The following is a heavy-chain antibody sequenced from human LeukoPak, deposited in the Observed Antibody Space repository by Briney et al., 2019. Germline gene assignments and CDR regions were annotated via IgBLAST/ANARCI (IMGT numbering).Heavy chain of an antibody. V-gene: IGHV3-7*01. CDR3: VRDWPGDSYGADP. Sequence: GGSLRLSCAASGFMLSNYWMNWVRQAPGKGLEWVANIKQDGSEKYYVDSVKGRFTISRDNAKNSLYLQMNSLRAEDTAVYYCVRDWPGDSYGADPWGQGTLVTVSS. CDR1: GFMLSNYW. D-gene: IGHD5-18*01. J-gene: IGHJ5*02. CDR2: IKQDGSEK.